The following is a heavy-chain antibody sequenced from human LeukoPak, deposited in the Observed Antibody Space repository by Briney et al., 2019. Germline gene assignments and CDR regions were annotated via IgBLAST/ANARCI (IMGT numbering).Heavy chain of an antibody. CDR2: INPSGGST. CDR3: ARDQRAYGSSYYYYAMDV. CDR1: GLTFTTYY. J-gene: IGHJ6*02. D-gene: IGHD5-12*01. V-gene: IGHV1-46*01. Sequence: GGSLKLSCAASGLTFTTYYMHWVRQAPGQGLEWMGIINPSGGSTTYAQNFQGRVTMTRDTSTSTVYMELSILRSEDTAVYYCARDQRAYGSSYYYYAMDVWGQGTTVTVSS.